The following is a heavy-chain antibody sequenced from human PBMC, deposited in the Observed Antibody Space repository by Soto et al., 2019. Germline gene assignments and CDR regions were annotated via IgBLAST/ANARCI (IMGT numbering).Heavy chain of an antibody. J-gene: IGHJ6*02. CDR1: GASMRSYS. V-gene: IGHV4-59*01. Sequence: PEKICHTCNVSGASMRSYSWTWMRLSPGKGLEWIGDIFYSGSSNLNPSLRSRLSISIDTSKNKFSLMLKSLTAADTAVYYCARSLRCSGLHVWGQGATLSVS. CDR2: IFYSGSS. CDR3: ARSLRCSGLHV.